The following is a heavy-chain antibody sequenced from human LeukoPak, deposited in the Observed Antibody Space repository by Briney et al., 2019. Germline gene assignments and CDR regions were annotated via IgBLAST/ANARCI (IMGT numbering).Heavy chain of an antibody. J-gene: IGHJ4*02. Sequence: SETLSLTSAVSGGSFSGYYWSWIRQPPGKGLEWIGGINHSGGTNYNPSLTSRVTISVYTSKNQCSLKLSAVTPADTALYYCARLSFRSIAAAGTFPVEGAYWGQGTLVTVSS. D-gene: IGHD6-13*01. CDR2: INHSGGT. CDR1: GGSFSGYY. V-gene: IGHV4-34*01. CDR3: ARLSFRSIAAAGTFPVEGAY.